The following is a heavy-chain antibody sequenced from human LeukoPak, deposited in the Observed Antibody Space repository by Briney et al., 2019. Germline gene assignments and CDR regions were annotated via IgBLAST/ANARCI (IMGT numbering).Heavy chain of an antibody. CDR2: IYYPGTT. CDR1: GASVSTLH. V-gene: IGHV4-59*02. D-gene: IGHD3-16*01. Sequence: ETLSLTCSVSGASVSTLHWNWSRQPPGKGLEWLGNIYYPGTTKYNPSLKSRVTLSMDTSKNQFSLKLTSVTAADTAVYFCTKGYYEPFDSWGQGILVTVSS. CDR3: TKGYYEPFDS. J-gene: IGHJ4*02.